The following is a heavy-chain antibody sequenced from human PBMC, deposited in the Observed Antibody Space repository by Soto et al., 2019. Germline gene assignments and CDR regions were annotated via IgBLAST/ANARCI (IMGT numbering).Heavy chain of an antibody. D-gene: IGHD3-22*01. CDR1: GYTFTSYA. CDR3: ARGSGYYYWDDY. Sequence: QVQLVQSGAEEKKPGASVKVSCKASGYTFTSYAMNWVRQAPGQRLEWMGWINGGNGNTKYSQKFQGRVPITRDTSASTAYMELSSLRSEDTAVYYCARGSGYYYWDDYWGQGTLVTVSS. CDR2: INGGNGNT. V-gene: IGHV1-3*05. J-gene: IGHJ4*02.